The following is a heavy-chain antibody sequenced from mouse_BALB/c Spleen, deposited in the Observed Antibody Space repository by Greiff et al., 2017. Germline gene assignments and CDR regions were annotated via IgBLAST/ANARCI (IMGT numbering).Heavy chain of an antibody. CDR3: TRGAHLGLAMDY. D-gene: IGHD3-1*01. J-gene: IGHJ4*01. Sequence: QVQLQQSGAELVKPGASVKLSCKASGYTFTSYYMYWVKQRPGQGLEWIGEINPSNGGTNFNEKFKSRATLTVDKSSSTAYMQLSSLTSEDSAVYYCTRGAHLGLAMDYWGQGTSVTVSS. CDR2: INPSNGGT. CDR1: GYTFTSYY. V-gene: IGHV1S81*02.